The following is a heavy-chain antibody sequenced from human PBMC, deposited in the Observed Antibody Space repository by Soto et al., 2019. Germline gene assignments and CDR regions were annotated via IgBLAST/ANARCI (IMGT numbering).Heavy chain of an antibody. V-gene: IGHV4-59*08. CDR3: ARSRFGNCNHKDCPDFVYV. CDR1: GASMSSYF. J-gene: IGHJ6*04. D-gene: IGHD1-1*01. Sequence: SETLSLTCTVSGASMSSYFWTWIRQPPGKGLEWVASVYYTGSTNYNPSLKSRVTISVDTSENQFSLKLSSLTAADTAVFFCARSRFGNCNHKDCPDFVYVWGKGTTDTVSS. CDR2: VYYTGST.